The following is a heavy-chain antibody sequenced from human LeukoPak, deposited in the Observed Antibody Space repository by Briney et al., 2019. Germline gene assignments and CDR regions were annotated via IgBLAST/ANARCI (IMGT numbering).Heavy chain of an antibody. CDR3: ARDRSGYAY. Sequence: SETLSLTCTVSGGSISSYYWSWIRQPPGKGLEWMGYIYYSGSTNYNPSLESRVTISLNTSKNQFSLNLSSVTAADTAVYYCARDRSGYAYWGQGTLVTVSS. D-gene: IGHD3-3*01. CDR2: IYYSGST. J-gene: IGHJ4*02. CDR1: GGSISSYY. V-gene: IGHV4-59*08.